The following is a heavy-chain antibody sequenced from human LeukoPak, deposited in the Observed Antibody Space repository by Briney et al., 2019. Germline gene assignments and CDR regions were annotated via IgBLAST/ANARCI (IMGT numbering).Heavy chain of an antibody. D-gene: IGHD5-12*01. CDR3: AKDRGYSGYDWEGVFDY. J-gene: IGHJ4*02. CDR1: GFIFSSYG. CDR2: IRYDGSNK. Sequence: PGGSLRLSCAASGFIFSSYGMHWVRQAPGKGLEWVAFIRYDGSNKYDAESVKGRFTISRDNSKNTLYLQMNSLRAEDTAVYYCAKDRGYSGYDWEGVFDYWGQGTLVTVSS. V-gene: IGHV3-30*02.